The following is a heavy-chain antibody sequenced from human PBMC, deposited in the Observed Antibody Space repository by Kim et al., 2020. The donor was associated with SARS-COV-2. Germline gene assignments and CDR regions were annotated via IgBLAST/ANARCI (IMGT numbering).Heavy chain of an antibody. CDR3: AREITLVRGVTSPGSGVDV. CDR1: GGTFSSYA. J-gene: IGHJ6*02. Sequence: SVKVSCKASGGTFSSYAISWVRQAPGQGLEWMGRIIPILGIANYAQNFQGRVTITADKSTSTAYMELSSLRSEDTAVYYCAREITLVRGVTSPGSGVDVWGQGTTVTVSS. V-gene: IGHV1-69*04. CDR2: IIPILGIA. D-gene: IGHD3-10*01.